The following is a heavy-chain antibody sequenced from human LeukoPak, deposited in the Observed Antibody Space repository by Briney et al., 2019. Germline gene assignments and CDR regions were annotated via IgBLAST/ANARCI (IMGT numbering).Heavy chain of an antibody. CDR1: GFSFSSYG. J-gene: IGHJ4*02. D-gene: IGHD3-10*01. CDR3: ARVYYYGPGYFDY. CDR2: ISTSSSSI. V-gene: IGHV3-21*05. Sequence: GGSLRLSCAASGFSFSSYGMNWVRQAPGKGLEWVSFISTSSSSIYYAESVEGRFTISRDNAKNQLYLQLDSPRAEDTAVYYCARVYYYGPGYFDYWGQGTLVTVSS.